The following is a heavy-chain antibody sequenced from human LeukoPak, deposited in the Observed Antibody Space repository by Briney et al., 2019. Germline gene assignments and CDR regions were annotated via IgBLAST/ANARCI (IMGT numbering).Heavy chain of an antibody. Sequence: ASVKVSCKASGYTFTGYYMHWVRQAPGQGLEWMGIINPSGGSTSYAQKFQGRVTMTRDTSTSAVYMELSSLRSEDTAVYYCAKSTARYYFDYWGQGTLVTVSS. J-gene: IGHJ4*02. D-gene: IGHD6-25*01. V-gene: IGHV1-46*01. CDR3: AKSTARYYFDY. CDR1: GYTFTGYY. CDR2: INPSGGST.